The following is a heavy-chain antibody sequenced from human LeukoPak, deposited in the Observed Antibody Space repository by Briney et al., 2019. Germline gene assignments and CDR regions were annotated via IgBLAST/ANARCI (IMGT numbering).Heavy chain of an antibody. CDR2: MTTSGNTI. CDR1: GITFSGYS. J-gene: IGHJ4*02. CDR3: ARVGGATAVTMYFEY. Sequence: VGSLRLSCVVSGITFSGYSMIWVRQAPGKGLEWLSYMTTSGNTIFYAESVKDRFTISRDNAKKSLYLQMNSLRDEDTAVYYCARVGGATAVTMYFEYWGQGTLVTVTS. V-gene: IGHV3-48*02. D-gene: IGHD1-26*01.